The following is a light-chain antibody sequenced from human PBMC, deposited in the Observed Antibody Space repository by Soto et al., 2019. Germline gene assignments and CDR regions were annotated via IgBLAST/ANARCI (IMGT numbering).Light chain of an antibody. Sequence: QSVLTQPRSVSGSPGQSVTISCTGTSSDVGGYNYVSWYQQHPGKAPKLMIYDVSKRPSGVPHRFSGSKSGNTASLTISGLQAEYEADYYCCSYAGSYTWVFGGGTKLTVL. CDR3: CSYAGSYTWV. CDR1: SSDVGGYNY. V-gene: IGLV2-11*01. CDR2: DVS. J-gene: IGLJ3*02.